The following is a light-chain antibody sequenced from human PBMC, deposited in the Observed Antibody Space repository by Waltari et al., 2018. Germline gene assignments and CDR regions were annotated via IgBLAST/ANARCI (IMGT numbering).Light chain of an antibody. J-gene: IGLJ1*01. Sequence: QSALTQPPSASGSPGQSVTISCTGTSSDVGGYNYVSWYQQHPGKAPNLMIYEVSNRPSGVPDRFSGSKSGNTASLTVSGLQAEDEADYYCSSYAGSNNFNVFGTGTKVTVL. CDR3: SSYAGSNNFNV. CDR2: EVS. V-gene: IGLV2-8*01. CDR1: SSDVGGYNY.